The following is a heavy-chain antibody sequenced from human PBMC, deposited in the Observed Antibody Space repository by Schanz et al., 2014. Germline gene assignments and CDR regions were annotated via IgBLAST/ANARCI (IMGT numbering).Heavy chain of an antibody. J-gene: IGHJ4*02. V-gene: IGHV3-23*04. D-gene: IGHD3-10*01. CDR3: AKDPYGSGNHYTY. CDR1: GFTFRSYP. Sequence: EVQLVESGGGLVQPGGSLRLSCAASGFTFRSYPMSWVRQAPGKGLERVSAISASGGSTYYADSVKGRFTISRDNSKNALYVQLNSLRAEDTAVYYCAKDPYGSGNHYTYWGRGALVSVSS. CDR2: ISASGGST.